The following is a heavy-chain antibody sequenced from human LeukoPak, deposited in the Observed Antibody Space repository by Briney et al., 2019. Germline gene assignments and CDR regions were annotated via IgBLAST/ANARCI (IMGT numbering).Heavy chain of an antibody. CDR1: GGSISSGSYY. V-gene: IGHV4-61*02. CDR3: ARGPFSYYYYYMDV. CDR2: IYTSGST. J-gene: IGHJ6*03. Sequence: SETLSLTCTVSGGSISSGSYYWSWIRQPAGKGLEWIGRIYTSGSTNYNPSLKSRVTISVDTSKNQFSLKLSSVTAADTAVYYCARGPFSYYYYYMDVWGKGTTVTVSS.